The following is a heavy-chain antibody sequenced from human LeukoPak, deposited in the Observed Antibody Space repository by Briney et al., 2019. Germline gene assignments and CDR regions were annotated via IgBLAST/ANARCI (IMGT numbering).Heavy chain of an antibody. V-gene: IGHV3-7*01. CDR3: ASVVGATGSSHY. CDR2: IKEDGSET. D-gene: IGHD1-26*01. Sequence: GGSLRLSCAASGFTFRSYWMNWVRQAPGKGLEWVANIKEDGSETYYVDSVKGRFTISGDNAKNSVYLRMNSLRAEDTAVYYCASVVGATGSSHYWGPGTLVIVSS. J-gene: IGHJ4*02. CDR1: GFTFRSYW.